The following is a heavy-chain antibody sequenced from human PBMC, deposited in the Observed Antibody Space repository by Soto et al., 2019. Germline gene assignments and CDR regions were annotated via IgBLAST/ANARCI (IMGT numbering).Heavy chain of an antibody. CDR3: ARDGGTYYDILTGYQRQGYYYGMDV. V-gene: IGHV1-18*04. CDR2: ISAYNGNT. Sequence: ASVKVSCKASGYTFTSYGISWVRQAPGQGLEGMGWISAYNGNTNYAPNLQGRVTMTTDTSTSTAYMELRSLRSDDTAVYYCARDGGTYYDILTGYQRQGYYYGMDVWGQGTTVTVSS. CDR1: GYTFTSYG. D-gene: IGHD3-9*01. J-gene: IGHJ6*02.